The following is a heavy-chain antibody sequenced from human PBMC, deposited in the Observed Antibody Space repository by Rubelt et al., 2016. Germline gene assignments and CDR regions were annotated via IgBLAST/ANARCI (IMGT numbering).Heavy chain of an antibody. CDR1: GYSISSSNW. CDR2: IYYSGTT. Sequence: QLQLQESGPGLVRPSETLSLTCAVSGYSISSSNWWGWIRQPPGKGLEWIGYIYYSGTTYYNPSLKSRVTMSLETSKNQFSLILGSGTAVDTAVYYCARCSSSDCQGFDLWGRGTLVTVSS. J-gene: IGHJ2*01. CDR3: ARCSSSDCQGFDL. V-gene: IGHV4-28*01. D-gene: IGHD6-19*01.